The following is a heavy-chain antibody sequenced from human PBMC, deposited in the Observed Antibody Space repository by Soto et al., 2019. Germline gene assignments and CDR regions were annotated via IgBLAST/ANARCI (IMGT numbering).Heavy chain of an antibody. Sequence: QVQLEESGPGLVKPSETLSLTCTVSGGSINAFFWSWVRQPPGKGLESIGYIFYSGSTNYNPSLKSRVTISLDTAKTQFSLNLPSVTAADAAVYYCATQTGLYYYGLDVWGQGTMVAVSS. V-gene: IGHV4-59*01. CDR1: GGSINAFF. J-gene: IGHJ6*02. CDR3: ATQTGLYYYGLDV. CDR2: IFYSGST.